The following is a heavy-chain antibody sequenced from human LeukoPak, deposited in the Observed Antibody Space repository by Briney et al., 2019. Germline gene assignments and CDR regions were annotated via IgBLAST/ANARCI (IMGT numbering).Heavy chain of an antibody. CDR3: AKDAYDSSGRTDY. CDR1: GFTFSSYA. CDR2: ISGSGGST. Sequence: GGSLRLSCAASGFTFSSYAMSWVRQAPGKGLEWVSAISGSGGSTYYADSVKGRFTISRDSSRNTLSLQMNSLRTEDTAVYYCAKDAYDSSGRTDYWGQGTLAIVSS. D-gene: IGHD3-22*01. J-gene: IGHJ4*02. V-gene: IGHV3-23*01.